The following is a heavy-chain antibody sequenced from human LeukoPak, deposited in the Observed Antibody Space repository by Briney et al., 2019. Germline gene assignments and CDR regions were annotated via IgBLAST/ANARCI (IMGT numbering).Heavy chain of an antibody. CDR2: IKSKTDGGTT. V-gene: IGHV3-15*01. CDR1: GFTFSSAW. CDR3: TTLTYYDFWSGYPDY. J-gene: IGHJ4*02. Sequence: GGSLRLFCAASGFTFSSAWMSRVRQAPGKGLEWVGRIKSKTDGGTTDYAAPVKGRFTISRDDSKNTLYLQMNSLKTEDTAVYYCTTLTYYDFWSGYPDYWGQGTLVTVSS. D-gene: IGHD3-3*01.